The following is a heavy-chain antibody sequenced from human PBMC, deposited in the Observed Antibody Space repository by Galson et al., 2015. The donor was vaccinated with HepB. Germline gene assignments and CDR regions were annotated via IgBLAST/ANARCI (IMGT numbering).Heavy chain of an antibody. CDR3: ARDQGYGDWYYLGMDV. J-gene: IGHJ6*02. D-gene: IGHD4-17*01. V-gene: IGHV3-30*04. Sequence: SLRLSCAASGFTFSTYALHWVRQAPGTGLEWVAVISNDGSNKYYADSVKGRFTISRDKSKNTLYLQMNNLRTEDTAVYYCARDQGYGDWYYLGMDVWGQGTTVTVSS. CDR2: ISNDGSNK. CDR1: GFTFSTYA.